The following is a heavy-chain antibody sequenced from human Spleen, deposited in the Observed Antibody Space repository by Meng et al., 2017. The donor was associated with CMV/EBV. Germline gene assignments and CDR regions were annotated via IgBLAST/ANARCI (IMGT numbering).Heavy chain of an antibody. CDR3: AQGDGHRNGALDI. D-gene: IGHD5-24*01. CDR1: GFTFSDYY. J-gene: IGHJ3*02. V-gene: IGHV3-69-1*01. Sequence: GGSLRLSCAASGFTFSDYYMNWVRQAPWKGLEWVSSIISSSTIYYADSVKGSFTISRYNAKNSLYLQMDSLTPEDTAAYFCAQGDGHRNGALDIWGQGTVVTVSS. CDR2: IISSSTI.